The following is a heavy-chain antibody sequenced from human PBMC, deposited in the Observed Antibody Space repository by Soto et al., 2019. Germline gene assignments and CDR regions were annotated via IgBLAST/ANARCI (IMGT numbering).Heavy chain of an antibody. CDR2: ISYDGSNK. D-gene: IGHD6-19*01. CDR3: ARDRPYSSGWSYAFDI. J-gene: IGHJ3*02. V-gene: IGHV3-30-3*01. CDR1: GFTLMKYA. Sequence: SLSCRAPGFTLMKYAMHWVRQAPGKGLEWVAVISYDGSNKYYADSVKGRFTISRDNSKNTLYLQMNSLRAEDTAVYYCARDRPYSSGWSYAFDIWGQGTMVTVSS.